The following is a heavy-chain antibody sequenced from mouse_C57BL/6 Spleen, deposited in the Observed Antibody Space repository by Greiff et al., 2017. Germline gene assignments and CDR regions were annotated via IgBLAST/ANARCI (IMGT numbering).Heavy chain of an antibody. CDR3: LRAYFDD. V-gene: IGHV1-26*01. Sequence: VQLQQSGPELVKPGASVKISCKASGYTFTDYYMNWVKQSHGKSLEWIGDINPNNGGTSYNQKFKGKATLTVDKSSSTAYMELRSLTSEDSAVYYCLRAYFDDWGQGTTLTVSS. CDR2: INPNNGGT. CDR1: GYTFTDYY. J-gene: IGHJ2*01.